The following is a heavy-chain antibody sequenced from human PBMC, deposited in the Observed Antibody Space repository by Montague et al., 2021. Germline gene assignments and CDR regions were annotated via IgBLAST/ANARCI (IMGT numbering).Heavy chain of an antibody. Sequence: SLRLSCAASGFSFSNYWMHWVRQAPGKGLVWVSRIEGDGSYKNYADSVKGRFTISRDNAKNTLYLHMDSLRAGDTSIYYCVRDGHAYTFDYWGQGTLVTVSS. CDR1: GFSFSNYW. CDR3: VRDGHAYTFDY. J-gene: IGHJ4*02. D-gene: IGHD5-24*01. V-gene: IGHV3-74*01. CDR2: IEGDGSYK.